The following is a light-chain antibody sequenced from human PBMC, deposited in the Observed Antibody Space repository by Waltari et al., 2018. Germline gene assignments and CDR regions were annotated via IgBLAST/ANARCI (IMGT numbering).Light chain of an antibody. Sequence: DIQMTQSPSTLSASIGDTVTITCRASQVIRFFLAWFQQKPGKAPHVLIYDASSLKSEVPSRFGGSGSGTEFTLTVNNLQPADFATYYCQQYYTYPLTFGGGTKVEVK. CDR3: QQYYTYPLT. V-gene: IGKV1-5*03. CDR2: DAS. CDR1: QVIRFF. J-gene: IGKJ4*01.